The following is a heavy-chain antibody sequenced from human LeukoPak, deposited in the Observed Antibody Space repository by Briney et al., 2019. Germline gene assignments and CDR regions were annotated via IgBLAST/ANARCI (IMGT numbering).Heavy chain of an antibody. Sequence: SSETLSLTCAVYGGSFSGYYWSWIRQPPGKGLEWIGEINHSGSTNYNPSLKSRVTISVDTSKNQFSLKLSSVTAADTAVYYCARWPRYNWNYFDYWGQGTLVTVSS. CDR1: GGSFSGYY. CDR2: INHSGST. CDR3: ARWPRYNWNYFDY. D-gene: IGHD1-20*01. V-gene: IGHV4-34*01. J-gene: IGHJ4*02.